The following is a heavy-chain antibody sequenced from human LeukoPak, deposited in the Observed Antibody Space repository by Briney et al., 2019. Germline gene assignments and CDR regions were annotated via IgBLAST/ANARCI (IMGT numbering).Heavy chain of an antibody. CDR1: GGTFSSYA. Sequence: SVKVSCKTSGGTFSSYAISWVRQAPGQGLEWMGGIIPIFGTANYAQKFQGRVTITADESTSTAYMELSSLRSEDTAVYYCARAHPITIFGVVTGADFNWFDPWGQGTLVTVSS. D-gene: IGHD3-3*01. CDR3: ARAHPITIFGVVTGADFNWFDP. J-gene: IGHJ5*02. CDR2: IIPIFGTA. V-gene: IGHV1-69*13.